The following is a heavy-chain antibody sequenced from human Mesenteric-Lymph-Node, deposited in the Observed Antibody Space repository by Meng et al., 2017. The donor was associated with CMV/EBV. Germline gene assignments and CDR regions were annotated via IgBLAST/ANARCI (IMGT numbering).Heavy chain of an antibody. CDR2: IYWNEDK. V-gene: IGHV2-5*01. D-gene: IGHD4/OR15-4a*01. J-gene: IGHJ6*02. CDR1: GFSLRTSGVG. Sequence: SGPTLVKPTQTLTLTCNFSGFSLRTSGVGVGWIRQPPGKAPEWLANIYWNEDKRYRPSLQGRLTITKDTSKNLVVLSMTTMDPVDTATYYCARIWRFGYGMDLWGQGITVTVSS. CDR3: ARIWRFGYGMDL.